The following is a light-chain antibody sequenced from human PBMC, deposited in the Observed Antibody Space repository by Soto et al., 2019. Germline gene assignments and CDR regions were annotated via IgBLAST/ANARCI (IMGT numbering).Light chain of an antibody. CDR1: STDFGGYNY. CDR3: ASYAGNFVL. CDR2: DVS. V-gene: IGLV2-11*01. Sequence: QSALTQPRSVSASPGQSITISCTGTSTDFGGYNYVSWYRQHPGTAPKLLMSDVSKRPSGVPDRFSGSKSGNTASLTISGLQTADEADYYCASYAGNFVLFGGGTKVTVL. J-gene: IGLJ2*01.